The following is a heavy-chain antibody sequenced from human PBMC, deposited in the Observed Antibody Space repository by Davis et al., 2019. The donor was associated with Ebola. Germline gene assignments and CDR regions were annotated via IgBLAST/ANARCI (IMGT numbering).Heavy chain of an antibody. Sequence: SLKISCAASECTFSDYYMSWVRQAPGKGLEWISCINHSGDSIFYADFVKGRFTMSRDNAKNFLYLQLSSLRADDTAMYYCARNSAPPDYCGQGALVTVSS. V-gene: IGHV3-11*01. CDR1: ECTFSDYY. D-gene: IGHD6-6*01. CDR3: ARNSAPPDY. CDR2: INHSGDSI. J-gene: IGHJ4*02.